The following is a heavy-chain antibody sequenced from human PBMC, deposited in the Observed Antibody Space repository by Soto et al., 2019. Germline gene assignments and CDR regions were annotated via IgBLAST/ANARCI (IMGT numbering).Heavy chain of an antibody. V-gene: IGHV3-33*01. CDR1: GFTFSSYG. CDR3: ARDQPDYDILTGYPDY. D-gene: IGHD3-9*01. Sequence: GGSLRLSCAASGFTFSSYGMHWVRQAPGKGLEWVAVIWYDGSNKYYADSVKGRFTISRDNSKNTLYLQMNSLRAEDTAVYYCARDQPDYDILTGYPDYWGQGTLVTVSS. CDR2: IWYDGSNK. J-gene: IGHJ4*02.